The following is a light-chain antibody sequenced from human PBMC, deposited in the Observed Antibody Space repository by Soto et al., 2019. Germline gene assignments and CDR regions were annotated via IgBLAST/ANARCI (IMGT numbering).Light chain of an antibody. CDR2: GAS. Sequence: EIVLTQSPVTLSLSPGERATLSCRASQSVSNYLAWYQQKPGQAPRLLIYGASNRATGIPERFSGSGSGTDFTLTISSLEPEDFAVYYCQQYGTSPITFGQGTRLEIK. J-gene: IGKJ5*01. V-gene: IGKV3-20*01. CDR1: QSVSNY. CDR3: QQYGTSPIT.